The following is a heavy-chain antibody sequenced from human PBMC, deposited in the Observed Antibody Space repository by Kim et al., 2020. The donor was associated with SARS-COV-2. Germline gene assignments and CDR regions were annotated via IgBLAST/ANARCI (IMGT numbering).Heavy chain of an antibody. D-gene: IGHD4-17*01. Sequence: DSVKGRVTISRANAENSGYMQMNSLRAEDTAVYYCARDTGTVAPPGYFDYWGQGTLVTVSS. V-gene: IGHV3-48*03. CDR3: ARDTGTVAPPGYFDY. J-gene: IGHJ4*02.